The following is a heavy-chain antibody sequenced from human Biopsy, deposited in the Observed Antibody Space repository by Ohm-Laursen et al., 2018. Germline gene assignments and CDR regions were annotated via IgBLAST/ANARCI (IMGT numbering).Heavy chain of an antibody. CDR1: GYSFTNHD. Sequence: ASVKVSCKASGYSFTNHDINWVRQATGQGLEWMGWMNPNSGNTNYAQKFQGRVAMTTDTSTSTAYMELRSLRSDDTAVYYCARGSYYGSGSYDNRADAFDTWGQGTRVTVSS. J-gene: IGHJ3*02. CDR3: ARGSYYGSGSYDNRADAFDT. CDR2: MNPNSGNT. V-gene: IGHV1-8*01. D-gene: IGHD3-10*01.